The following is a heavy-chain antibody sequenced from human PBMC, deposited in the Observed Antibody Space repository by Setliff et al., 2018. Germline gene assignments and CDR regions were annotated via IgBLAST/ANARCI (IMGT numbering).Heavy chain of an antibody. CDR1: GYTFTNYA. CDR2: ISAYNGNT. D-gene: IGHD6-13*01. CDR3: ARASEAAAAGFDY. J-gene: IGHJ4*02. Sequence: ASVKVSCKVSGYTFTNYAIHWVRQAPGQRPEWMGWISAYNGNTNYAQKLQGRVTMTTDTSTSTAYMELRSLRSDDTAVYYCARASEAAAAGFDYWGQGTLVTVSS. V-gene: IGHV1-18*01.